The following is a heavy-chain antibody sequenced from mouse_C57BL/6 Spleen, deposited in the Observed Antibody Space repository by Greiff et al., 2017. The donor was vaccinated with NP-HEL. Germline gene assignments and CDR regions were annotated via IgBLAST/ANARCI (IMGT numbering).Heavy chain of an antibody. CDR1: GYSITSGYY. D-gene: IGHD2-2*01. Sequence: ESGPGLVKPSQSLSLTCSVTGYSITSGYYWNWIRQFPGNNLEWMGYISYDGSNNYNPSLKNRISITRDTSKNQFFLKLNSVTTEDTATYYCAGGYDGAYWGQGTLVTVSA. V-gene: IGHV3-6*01. J-gene: IGHJ3*01. CDR3: AGGYDGAY. CDR2: ISYDGSN.